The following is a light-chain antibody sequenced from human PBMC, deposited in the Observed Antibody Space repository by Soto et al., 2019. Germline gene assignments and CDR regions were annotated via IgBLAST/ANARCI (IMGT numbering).Light chain of an antibody. J-gene: IGKJ4*01. CDR2: DAS. Sequence: EIVLTQSPATLSLSPGERATLSCRASQSVSSYLAWYQQKPGQAPRLLIYDASNRATGIPSRFSGSGSGTDFTLTISSLEPEDFAVYYCQHRSNWPLTFGGGTKVEIK. CDR1: QSVSSY. V-gene: IGKV3-11*01. CDR3: QHRSNWPLT.